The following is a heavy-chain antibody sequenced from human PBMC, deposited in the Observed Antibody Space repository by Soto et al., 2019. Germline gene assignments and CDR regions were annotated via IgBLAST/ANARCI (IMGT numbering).Heavy chain of an antibody. V-gene: IGHV4-59*08. CDR1: GGSISSYY. D-gene: IGHD6-13*01. J-gene: IGHJ6*03. CDR3: ASIIAAAGTKGYYYYMDV. CDR2: IYYSGST. Sequence: SETLSLTCTVSGGSISSYYWSWIRQPPGKGLEWIGYIYYSGSTNYNPSLKSRVTISVDTSKNQFSLKLSSVTAADTAVYYCASIIAAAGTKGYYYYMDVWGKGTTVTVSS.